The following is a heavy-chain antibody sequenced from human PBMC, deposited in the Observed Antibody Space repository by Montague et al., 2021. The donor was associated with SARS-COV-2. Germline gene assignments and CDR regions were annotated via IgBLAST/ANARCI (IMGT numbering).Heavy chain of an antibody. CDR1: GFTFSSYW. Sequence: SLRLSCAASGFTFSSYWMSWVRQAPGKGLEWVASIKQDGSEKYYVDSVKGRFTISRDNAKNSLYLQMNSLRAEDTAVYYCARLGSSSWYLDYWGQGTLVTVSS. J-gene: IGHJ4*02. CDR3: ARLGSSSWYLDY. CDR2: IKQDGSEK. V-gene: IGHV3-7*01. D-gene: IGHD6-13*01.